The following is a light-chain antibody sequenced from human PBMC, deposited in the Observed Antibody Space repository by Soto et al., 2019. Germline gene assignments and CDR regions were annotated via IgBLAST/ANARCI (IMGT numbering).Light chain of an antibody. J-gene: IGKJ5*01. Sequence: EIVLTQSPGTLSLSPGERATLSCRASQSVSSYLAWYQQKPGQAPRXLIYDASNRATGIPARFSGSGSGTDFTITISSLEPEDFEVYYCQQRSNWLITFGQGTRLEIK. V-gene: IGKV3-11*01. CDR2: DAS. CDR3: QQRSNWLIT. CDR1: QSVSSY.